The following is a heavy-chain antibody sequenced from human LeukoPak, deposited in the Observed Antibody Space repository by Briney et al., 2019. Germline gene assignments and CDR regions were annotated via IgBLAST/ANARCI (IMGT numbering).Heavy chain of an antibody. V-gene: IGHV1-69*13. Sequence: GVSVKVSCKASGGTFSSYAISWVRQAPGQGLEWMGGIIPIFGTANYAQKFQGRVTITADESTSTAYMELSSLRSEDTAVYYCAKLDTSIAPHWFDPWGQGTLVTVSS. CDR3: AKLDTSIAPHWFDP. CDR1: GGTFSSYA. D-gene: IGHD6-6*01. CDR2: IIPIFGTA. J-gene: IGHJ5*02.